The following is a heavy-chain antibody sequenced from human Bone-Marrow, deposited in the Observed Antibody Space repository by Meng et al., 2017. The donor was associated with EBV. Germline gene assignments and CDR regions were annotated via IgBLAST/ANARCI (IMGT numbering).Heavy chain of an antibody. CDR2: IYHSGRT. D-gene: IGHD6-6*01. Sequence: QVQVQETGPGLVKPAGTLSPACAFYGGSISRDKWWSWVRQPPGKGLEWIGEIYHSGRTNYNPSLKSRVTISGDKSKNQFSLKLSSVTAADTAVYYCARYSSSFFDYWGQGTLVTVSS. CDR3: ARYSSSFFDY. J-gene: IGHJ4*02. V-gene: IGHV4-4*02. CDR1: GGSISRDKW.